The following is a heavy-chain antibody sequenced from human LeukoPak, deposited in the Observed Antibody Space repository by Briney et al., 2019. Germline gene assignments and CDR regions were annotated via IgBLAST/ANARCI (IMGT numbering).Heavy chain of an antibody. J-gene: IGHJ4*02. CDR2: INPSGGST. V-gene: IGHV1-46*01. D-gene: IGHD4-17*01. Sequence: ASVKVSCKASGYTFTSYYMHWVRQAPGQGLEWMGIINPSGGSTSYAQKFQGRVTLTRDMSTSTVYMELSSLRSEDTAVYYCARDHPHGDYYFDYWGQGTLVTVSS. CDR1: GYTFTSYY. CDR3: ARDHPHGDYYFDY.